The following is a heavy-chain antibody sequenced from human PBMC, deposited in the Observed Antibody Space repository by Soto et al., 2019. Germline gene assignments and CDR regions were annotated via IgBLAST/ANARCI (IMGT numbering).Heavy chain of an antibody. D-gene: IGHD6-19*01. Sequence: GGSLRLSCAASGFTFSSYAMSWVRQAPGKGLEWVSAISGSGGSTYYADSVKGRFTISRDNSKNTLYLQMNSLRAEDTAVYYCATVNSSGWYYFDYCGQGTLVTVYS. CDR2: ISGSGGST. V-gene: IGHV3-23*01. CDR1: GFTFSSYA. J-gene: IGHJ4*02. CDR3: ATVNSSGWYYFDY.